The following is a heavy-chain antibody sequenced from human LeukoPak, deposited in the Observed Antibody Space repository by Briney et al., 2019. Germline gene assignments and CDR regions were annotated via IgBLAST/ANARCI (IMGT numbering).Heavy chain of an antibody. D-gene: IGHD6-6*01. Sequence: SETLSLNCAVSGGSISSGGYSWSWIRQPPGKGLEWIEYIYYSGSTYYNPSLKSRVTISVDTSKNQFSLKLSSVTAADTAVYYCASISSSSPFFDYWGQGTLVTVSS. J-gene: IGHJ4*02. CDR2: IYYSGST. CDR1: GGSISSGGYS. CDR3: ASISSSSPFFDY. V-gene: IGHV4-30-4*07.